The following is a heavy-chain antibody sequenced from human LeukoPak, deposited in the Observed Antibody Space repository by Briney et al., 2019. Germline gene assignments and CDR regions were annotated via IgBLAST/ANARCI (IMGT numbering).Heavy chain of an antibody. V-gene: IGHV3-30*18. J-gene: IGHJ4*02. D-gene: IGHD4-23*01. CDR2: ISYDGSSK. CDR3: AKLIDYGGNSVSY. CDR1: GFTFSSYG. Sequence: GGSLRLSCAASGFTFSSYGMHWVRQAPGKGLEWVAVISYDGSSKYYADSVKGRFTISRDNSKNTLYLQMNSLRAEDTAVYYCAKLIDYGGNSVSYWGQGTLVTVSS.